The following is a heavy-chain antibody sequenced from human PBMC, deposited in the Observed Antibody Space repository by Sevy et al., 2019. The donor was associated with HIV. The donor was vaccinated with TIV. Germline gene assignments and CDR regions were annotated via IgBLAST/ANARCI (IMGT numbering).Heavy chain of an antibody. CDR1: GYSISSGYY. Sequence: SDTLSLTCAVSGYSISSGYYWGWIRQPPGKGLEWIGSIYHSGSTYYNPSLKSRVTISVDTSKNQFSLKLSSVTAADTAVYYCARHGGPIVVVIAIAGDHDAFDIWGQGTMVTVSS. D-gene: IGHD2-21*01. CDR3: ARHGGPIVVVIAIAGDHDAFDI. J-gene: IGHJ3*02. V-gene: IGHV4-38-2*01. CDR2: IYHSGST.